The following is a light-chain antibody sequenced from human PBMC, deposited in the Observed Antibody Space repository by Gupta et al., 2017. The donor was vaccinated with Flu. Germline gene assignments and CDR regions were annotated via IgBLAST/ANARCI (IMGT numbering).Light chain of an antibody. V-gene: IGKV3-11*01. Sequence: EVVLTQSPATLSLSPGERATLSCRASQSVKGALAWYQQRPGQAPRLLVYDASNRAAGIPVKFNGSGSGTDFTLTSSNLEPEEFAVYYCQQRADWPLTFGGGTKVEIK. CDR2: DAS. CDR3: QQRADWPLT. CDR1: QSVKGA. J-gene: IGKJ4*01.